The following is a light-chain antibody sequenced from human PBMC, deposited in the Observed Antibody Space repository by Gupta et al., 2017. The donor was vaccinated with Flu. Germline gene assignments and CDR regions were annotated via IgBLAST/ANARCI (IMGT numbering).Light chain of an antibody. CDR2: GGS. Sequence: EIVLMQSPGTLSLSPGERATLSCWASQSISSSSLAWYQQKPGQAPRLVMYGGSTRATGIPDRFSGSGSGTDFALTISRLEPEDFAVYYCQHYGSSPYTFGQGTXVDI. CDR1: QSISSSS. V-gene: IGKV3-20*01. J-gene: IGKJ2*01. CDR3: QHYGSSPYT.